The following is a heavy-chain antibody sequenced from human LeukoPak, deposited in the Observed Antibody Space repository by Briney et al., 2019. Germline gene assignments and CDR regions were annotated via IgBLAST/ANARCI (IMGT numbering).Heavy chain of an antibody. CDR3: ARSQGYCSGGSCLQGDWSDP. D-gene: IGHD2-15*01. CDR2: IYPGDSDT. V-gene: IGHV5-51*01. J-gene: IGHJ5*02. Sequence: NAGESLKISCKGSGYSFTSYWIGWVRQMPGKGLEWMGIIYPGDSDTRYSPSFQGQVTISADTSISTAYLQWGSLKASDTAMYYCARSQGYCSGGSCLQGDWSDPWGQGTLVTVSS. CDR1: GYSFTSYW.